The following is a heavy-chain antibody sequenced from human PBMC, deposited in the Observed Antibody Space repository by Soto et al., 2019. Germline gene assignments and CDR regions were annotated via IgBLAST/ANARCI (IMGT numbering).Heavy chain of an antibody. CDR1: RASVRSYY. CDR3: ARVGDTYGYMGLVDY. D-gene: IGHD5-18*01. Sequence: SETLSLTCTVSRASVRSYYWSWIRQSPGKGLEWIGYISNSGRTNYNPSLRSRVTISADTSENQFSLEMNSVTAADTAVYYCARVGDTYGYMGLVDYWGQGTPVTVS. V-gene: IGHV4-59*02. CDR2: ISNSGRT. J-gene: IGHJ4*02.